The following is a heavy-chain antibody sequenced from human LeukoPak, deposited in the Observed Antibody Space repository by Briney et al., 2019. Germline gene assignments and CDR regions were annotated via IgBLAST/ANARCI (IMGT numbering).Heavy chain of an antibody. D-gene: IGHD3-9*01. CDR2: IRYDGSNK. CDR1: GFTFSSYG. CDR3: AKDRGSRNEILTGRPRASMDFDY. V-gene: IGHV3-30*02. J-gene: IGHJ4*02. Sequence: GGSLRLSCAASGFTFSSYGMHWVRQAPGKGLDWVAFIRYDGSNKYYADSVKGRFTISRDNSKNTLYLQMNSLRAEDTGVYYCAKDRGSRNEILTGRPRASMDFDYWGQGTLVIVSS.